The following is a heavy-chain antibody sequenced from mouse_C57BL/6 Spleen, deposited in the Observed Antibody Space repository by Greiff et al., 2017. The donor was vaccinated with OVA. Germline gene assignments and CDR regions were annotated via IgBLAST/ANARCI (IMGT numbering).Heavy chain of an antibody. CDR2: ISSGGDYI. CDR1: GFTFSSYA. J-gene: IGHJ3*01. CDR3: TRVYGPAWFAY. D-gene: IGHD1-1*02. Sequence: EVQGVESGEGLVKPGGSLKLSCAASGFTFSSYAMSWVRQTPEKRLEWVAYISSGGDYIYYADTVKGRFTISRDNARNTLYLQMSSLKSEDTAMDYCTRVYGPAWFAYWGQGTLVTVSA. V-gene: IGHV5-9-1*02.